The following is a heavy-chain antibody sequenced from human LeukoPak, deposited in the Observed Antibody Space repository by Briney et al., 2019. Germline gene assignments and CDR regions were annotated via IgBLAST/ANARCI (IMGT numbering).Heavy chain of an antibody. J-gene: IGHJ5*02. CDR2: IKQDGSEK. Sequence: GGSLRLSCAASGFTFSNAWMSWVRQAPGKGLEWVANIKQDGSEKYYVDSVKGRFTISRDNAKNSLYLQMNSLRAEDTAVYYCARAGYSSSFDWFDPWGQGTLVTVSS. CDR3: ARAGYSSSFDWFDP. D-gene: IGHD6-6*01. CDR1: GFTFSNAW. V-gene: IGHV3-7*01.